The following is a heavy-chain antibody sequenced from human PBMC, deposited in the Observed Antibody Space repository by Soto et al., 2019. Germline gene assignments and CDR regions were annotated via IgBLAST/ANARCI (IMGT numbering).Heavy chain of an antibody. CDR2: IYSGGST. Sequence: GGSLRLSCAASGFTVSSNYMSWVRQAPGKGLEWVSVIYSGGSTYYADSVKGRFTISRDNSKNTLYLQMNSLRAEDTAVYYCARYSYGSYYYYHMDVWGKGTTVTVSS. D-gene: IGHD5-18*01. V-gene: IGHV3-66*01. CDR1: GFTVSSNY. CDR3: ARYSYGSYYYYHMDV. J-gene: IGHJ6*03.